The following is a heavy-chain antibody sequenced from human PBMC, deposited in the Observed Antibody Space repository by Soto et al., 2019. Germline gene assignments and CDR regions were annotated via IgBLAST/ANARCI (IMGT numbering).Heavy chain of an antibody. V-gene: IGHV3-48*01. CDR3: ARGYASGDSYG. Sequence: EVHLVESGGGLVQPGGSLRLSCAASGISFSTYALTWVRQAPGKGLEWVAYIGPRSNIINYAYSGKGRFTISRDNAENSLDRQMNSLRAEDTAMYYCARGYASGDSYGWGQGTLVTVSS. D-gene: IGHD3-10*01. CDR2: IGPRSNII. J-gene: IGHJ4*02. CDR1: GISFSTYA.